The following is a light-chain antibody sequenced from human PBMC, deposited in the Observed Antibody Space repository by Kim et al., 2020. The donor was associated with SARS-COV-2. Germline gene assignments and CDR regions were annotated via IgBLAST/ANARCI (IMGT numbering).Light chain of an antibody. V-gene: IGLV1-51*01. CDR2: AND. J-gene: IGLJ2*01. CDR3: GTWDTRLKVGV. CDR1: TSNIGNDY. Sequence: QSVLTQPPSVSAAPGQKVTISCSGSTSNIGNDYVSWYQQLPGTVPKLLIYANDKRPSGIPDRFSGSKSGTSATLGITGLQTGDEADYFCGTWDTRLKVGVFGGGTRLTVL.